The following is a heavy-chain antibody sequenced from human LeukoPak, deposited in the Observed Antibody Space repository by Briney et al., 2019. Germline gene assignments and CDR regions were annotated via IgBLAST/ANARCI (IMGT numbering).Heavy chain of an antibody. V-gene: IGHV1-46*01. Sequence: ASVKVSCKASGYTFTSYYMHWVRQAPGQGLEWMGIINPSGGSTSYAQKFQGRVTMTRDTSTSTAYMELRSLRSENTAVYYCARDLYSPYDYVWGSYPSGIWGQGTLVTVSS. J-gene: IGHJ4*02. CDR2: INPSGGST. CDR3: ARDLYSPYDYVWGSYPSGI. D-gene: IGHD3-16*02. CDR1: GYTFTSYY.